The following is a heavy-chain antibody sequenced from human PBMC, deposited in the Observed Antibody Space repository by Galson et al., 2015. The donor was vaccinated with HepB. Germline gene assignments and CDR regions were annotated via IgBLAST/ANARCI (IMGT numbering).Heavy chain of an antibody. V-gene: IGHV2-5*02. Sequence: PALVKPTQTLTLTCTFSGISFSPTGVGVGWFRQPPGKALEWLAVIYGDEDKRYSPSLQTRLTISKDTPKDQAVLFLADMHPVDTGTYYCAHTPGDSSAYKNWFDTCGQGTPVTVSS. CDR2: IYGDEDK. CDR3: AHTPGDSSAYKNWFDT. CDR1: GISFSPTGVG. J-gene: IGHJ5*02. D-gene: IGHD3-22*01.